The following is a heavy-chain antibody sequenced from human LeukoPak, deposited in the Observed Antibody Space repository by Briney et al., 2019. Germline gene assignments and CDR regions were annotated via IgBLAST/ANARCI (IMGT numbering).Heavy chain of an antibody. CDR3: ARDRSSSWSAPNWFDP. V-gene: IGHV4-4*07. CDR1: GGSISSYY. CDR2: IYTSGST. J-gene: IGHJ5*02. Sequence: SETLSLTSTVSGGSISSYYWSWIRQPAGKGLEWIGRIYTSGSTNYNLSLKSRVTMSVDTSKNQFSLKLSSVTAADTAVYYCARDRSSSWSAPNWFDPWAREPWSPSPQ. D-gene: IGHD6-13*01.